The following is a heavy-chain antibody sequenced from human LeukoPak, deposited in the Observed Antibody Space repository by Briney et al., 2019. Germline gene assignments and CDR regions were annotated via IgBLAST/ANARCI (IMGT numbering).Heavy chain of an antibody. CDR3: AKGYHIYSYVFSFGHY. CDR2: ISRDGSEK. V-gene: IGHV3-30*18. Sequence: GRSLRLSCEASGVTLSGYAMHWARQAPGKGLEWVAVISRDGSEKNYADSVKGRVTISRDNSKNTLYLQMNSLRAEDTAVYHCAKGYHIYSYVFSFGHYWGQGTQVTVSS. J-gene: IGHJ4*02. D-gene: IGHD5-18*01. CDR1: GVTLSGYA.